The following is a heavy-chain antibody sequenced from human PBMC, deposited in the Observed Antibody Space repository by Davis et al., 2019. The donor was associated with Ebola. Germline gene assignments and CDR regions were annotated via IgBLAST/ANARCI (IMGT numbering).Heavy chain of an antibody. CDR3: ATDQEAAGWGSDF. Sequence: ASVKVSCKASGYTFTDYNIHWMRQAPGQGLEWLGRVILKSGATNYAQKFQGRVTMTRDTSISTVYMELSSLRYDDTAVYYCATDQEAAGWGSDFWGQGTLVTVSS. D-gene: IGHD6-13*01. CDR1: GYTFTDYN. CDR2: VILKSGAT. J-gene: IGHJ4*02. V-gene: IGHV1-2*06.